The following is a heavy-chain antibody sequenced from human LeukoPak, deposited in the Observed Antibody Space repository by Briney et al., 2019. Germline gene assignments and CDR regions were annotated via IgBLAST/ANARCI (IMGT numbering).Heavy chain of an antibody. CDR3: ARDNFPFVVVPAAIQGGMDYYYYYMDV. CDR2: ISSSSSYI. D-gene: IGHD2-2*02. J-gene: IGHJ6*03. Sequence: GGSLRLSCAASGFTFSSYSMNWVRQAPGKGLEWVSSISSSSSYIYYADSVKGRFTISRDNAKNSLYLQMNSLRAEDTAVYYCARDNFPFVVVPAAIQGGMDYYYYYMDVWGKGTTVTVSS. CDR1: GFTFSSYS. V-gene: IGHV3-21*01.